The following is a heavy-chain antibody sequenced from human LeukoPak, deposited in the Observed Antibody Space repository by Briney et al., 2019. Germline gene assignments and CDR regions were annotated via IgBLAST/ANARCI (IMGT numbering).Heavy chain of an antibody. D-gene: IGHD1-1*01. V-gene: IGHV4-39*01. Sequence: SETLSLTCTVSGGSISSSSYYWGWIRQPPGKGLEWIGSIYYSGSTYYNPSLKSRVTISVDTSKNQFSLKLSSVTAADTAVYYCARRPGTKYAFDIWGQGIMVTVSS. CDR3: ARRPGTKYAFDI. CDR1: GGSISSSSYY. J-gene: IGHJ3*02. CDR2: IYYSGST.